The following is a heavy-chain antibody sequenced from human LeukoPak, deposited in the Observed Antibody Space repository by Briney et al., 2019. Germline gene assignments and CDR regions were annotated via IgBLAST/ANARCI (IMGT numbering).Heavy chain of an antibody. D-gene: IGHD6-13*01. J-gene: IGHJ3*02. CDR3: ARPELQQQLVWAFDI. CDR2: IYYSGST. Sequence: KSSETLSLTCTVSGGSISSYYWSWIRQPPGKGLEWIGYIYYSGSTNYNPSLKSRVTISVDRSKNQFSLKLSSVTAADTAVYYCARPELQQQLVWAFDIWGQGTMVTVSS. CDR1: GGSISSYY. V-gene: IGHV4-59*12.